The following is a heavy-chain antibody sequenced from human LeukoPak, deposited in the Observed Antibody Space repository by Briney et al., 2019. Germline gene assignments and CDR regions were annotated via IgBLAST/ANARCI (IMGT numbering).Heavy chain of an antibody. V-gene: IGHV3-21*01. J-gene: IGHJ6*02. CDR1: GFTFSSYS. CDR2: ISSSSSYI. CDR3: ASLGSGWYPPYYYGMDV. Sequence: PGGSLRLSCAASGFTFSSYSMNWVRQAPGKGLEWVSSISSSSSYIYYADSVKGRFTISRDNAKNSLYLQMNSLRAEDTAVYYCASLGSGWYPPYYYGMDVWGQGTTVTVSS. D-gene: IGHD6-19*01.